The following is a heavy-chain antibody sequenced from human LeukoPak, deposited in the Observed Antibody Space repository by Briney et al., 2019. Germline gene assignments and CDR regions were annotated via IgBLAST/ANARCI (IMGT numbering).Heavy chain of an antibody. CDR1: GYTFTSYY. D-gene: IGHD3-10*01. V-gene: IGHV1-46*01. CDR3: ARDWRDLWFGELLSTPHGWFDP. CDR2: INPSGGST. J-gene: IGHJ5*02. Sequence: ASVKVSCKASGYTFTSYYMHWVRQAPGQGLEWMGIINPSGGSTSYAQKFQGRVTMTRDTSTSTVYMELSSLRSEDTAVYYCARDWRDLWFGELLSTPHGWFDPWGQGTLVTVSS.